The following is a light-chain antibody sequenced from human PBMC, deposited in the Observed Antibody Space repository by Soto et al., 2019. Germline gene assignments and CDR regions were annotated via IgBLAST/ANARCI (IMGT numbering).Light chain of an antibody. J-gene: IGKJ1*01. V-gene: IGKV4-1*01. Sequence: DRVRTQIPEALAVSLDERATINCRSSQSVLYSSNNETFLAWYQQKPGQPPKQLIYWASNRESGVPDRFRGSGPGTDFTLTITSLQAEDVALYYCQQYYIIPWPFCQVTKVDI. CDR2: WAS. CDR3: QQYYIIPWP. CDR1: QSVLYSSNNETF.